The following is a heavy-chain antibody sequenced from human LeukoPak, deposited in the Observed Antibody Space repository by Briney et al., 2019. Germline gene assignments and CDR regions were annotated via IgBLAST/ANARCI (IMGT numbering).Heavy chain of an antibody. J-gene: IGHJ4*02. Sequence: PGGSLRLSCASSGFTFSSYGMHGVRQAPGKGLEWVAVIWYDGSNKYYADSVKGRFTISRDNSKNTLYLQMNSLRAEDTAVYYCARDAYCSSTSCYEIDYWGQGTLVTASS. CDR1: GFTFSSYG. CDR3: ARDAYCSSTSCYEIDY. CDR2: IWYDGSNK. D-gene: IGHD2-2*01. V-gene: IGHV3-33*01.